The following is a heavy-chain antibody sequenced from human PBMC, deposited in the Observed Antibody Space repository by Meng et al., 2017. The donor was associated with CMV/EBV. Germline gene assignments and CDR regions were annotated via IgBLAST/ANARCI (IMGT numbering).Heavy chain of an antibody. Sequence: SCQASGYTYTSYGISWVRPAPGQGLEWMGWISAYNGKTNYAQKLQGRVTMTTDTSTSTAYMELRSLRSDDTAVYYCARDRWDSGVIPWGQGTLDRLL. V-gene: IGHV1-18*01. J-gene: IGHJ5*02. CDR1: GYTYTSYG. CDR3: ARDRWDSGVIP. CDR2: ISAYNGKT. D-gene: IGHD2-15*01.